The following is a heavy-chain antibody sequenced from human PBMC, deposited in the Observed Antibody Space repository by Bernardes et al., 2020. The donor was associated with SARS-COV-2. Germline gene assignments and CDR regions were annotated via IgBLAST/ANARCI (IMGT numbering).Heavy chain of an antibody. D-gene: IGHD3-3*01. Sequence: SETLSLTCAVYGGSFSGYYWSWIRQPPGKGLEWIGEINHSGSTNYNPSLKSRVTISVDTSKNQFSLKLSSVTAEDTAVYYCAKREYYDFWSGPIDYWGQGTLVTVSS. CDR2: INHSGST. CDR1: GGSFSGYY. J-gene: IGHJ4*02. V-gene: IGHV4-34*01. CDR3: AKREYYDFWSGPIDY.